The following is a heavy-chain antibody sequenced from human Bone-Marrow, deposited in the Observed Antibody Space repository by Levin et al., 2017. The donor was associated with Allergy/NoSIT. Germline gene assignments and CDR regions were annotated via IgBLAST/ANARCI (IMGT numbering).Heavy chain of an antibody. D-gene: IGHD5-12*01. CDR3: ARDESSDTGYDL. Sequence: PPASVKVSCKATGGTLSTFGITWVRQAPGQGLEWMGGIIPILGSAEYAQKFQDRITIIADESTNTAYMDVSRLTSEDTAVYYCARDESSDTGYDLWGQGTLVTVSS. CDR1: GGTLSTFG. J-gene: IGHJ4*02. V-gene: IGHV1-69*13. CDR2: IIPILGSA.